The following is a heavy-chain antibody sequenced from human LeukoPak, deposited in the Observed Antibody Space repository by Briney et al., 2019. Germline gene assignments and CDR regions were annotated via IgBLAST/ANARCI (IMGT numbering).Heavy chain of an antibody. J-gene: IGHJ4*02. Sequence: SVKVSCKASGFTFTSSAMQWVRQTRGQRLEWIGWIVVGSGNTNYAQKFQERVTITRDMSTSTAYMELSSLRSEDTAVYYCAVEYSSSSGFDYWGQGTLVTVSS. CDR3: AVEYSSSSGFDY. V-gene: IGHV1-58*02. CDR1: GFTFTSSA. D-gene: IGHD6-6*01. CDR2: IVVGSGNT.